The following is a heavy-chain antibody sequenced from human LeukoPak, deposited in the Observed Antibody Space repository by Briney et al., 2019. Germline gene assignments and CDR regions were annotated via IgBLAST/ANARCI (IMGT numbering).Heavy chain of an antibody. D-gene: IGHD3-22*01. CDR3: ARGPFYYYDSSGYYYVPFDY. V-gene: IGHV3-33*01. CDR2: IWYDGSNK. CDR1: GFTFSSYG. Sequence: PGGSLRLSCAASGFTFSSYGMHWVRQAPGKGLGWVAVIWYDGSNKYYADSVKGRFTISRDNSKNTLYLQMNSLRAEDTAVYYCARGPFYYYDSSGYYYVPFDYWGQGTLVTVSS. J-gene: IGHJ4*02.